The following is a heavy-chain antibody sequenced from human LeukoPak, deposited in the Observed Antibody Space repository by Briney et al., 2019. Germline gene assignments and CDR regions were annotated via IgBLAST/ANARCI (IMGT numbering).Heavy chain of an antibody. J-gene: IGHJ4*02. D-gene: IGHD6-19*01. CDR2: ISSSSSYI. Sequence: GGSLRLSCAASGFTFSSYSMNWVRQAPGKGLEWVSSISSSSSYIYYADSVKGRFTISRDNAKNSLYLQMNSLRAEDTAVYYCAKVWAGTVVRWVAPLDYWGQGTLVTVSS. CDR3: AKVWAGTVVRWVAPLDY. V-gene: IGHV3-21*04. CDR1: GFTFSSYS.